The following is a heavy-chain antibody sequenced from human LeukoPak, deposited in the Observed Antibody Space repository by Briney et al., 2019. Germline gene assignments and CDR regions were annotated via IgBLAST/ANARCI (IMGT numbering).Heavy chain of an antibody. CDR2: ISGSGGYT. CDR1: GYTFSNYA. V-gene: IGHV3-23*01. Sequence: GGSLRLSCAASGYTFSNYAMSWVRQAPGKGLEWVSGISGSGGYTDYADSVKGRFTISRDNSKNMLYLQMNSLRAEDTAVYYCAKRDGAFDHWGQGTLVTVSS. J-gene: IGHJ4*02. CDR3: AKRDGAFDH.